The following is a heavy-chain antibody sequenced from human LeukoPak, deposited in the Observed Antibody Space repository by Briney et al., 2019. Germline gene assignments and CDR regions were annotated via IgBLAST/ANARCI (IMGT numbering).Heavy chain of an antibody. CDR1: GFAFNNHV. CDR3: AKGSGTSRPYYLDY. CDR2: ISGSGDMT. V-gene: IGHV3-23*01. D-gene: IGHD6-25*01. J-gene: IGHJ4*02. Sequence: GGSLRLSCAASGFAFNNHVMTWVRQAPGKGLDWFSAISGSGDMTYYADSVKGRFTISRDSSKSTLYLQMTSLRAEDTAVYYCAKGSGTSRPYYLDYWGRGTLVTVSS.